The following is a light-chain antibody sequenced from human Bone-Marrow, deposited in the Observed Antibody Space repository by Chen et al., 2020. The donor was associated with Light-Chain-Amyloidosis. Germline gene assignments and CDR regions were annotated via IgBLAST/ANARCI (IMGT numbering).Light chain of an antibody. J-gene: IGKJ1*01. V-gene: IGKV3-15*01. CDR2: GAS. CDR3: QQYSNWHLT. Sequence: VMSQSPVALSVATGDTAPRSCRASPIRSVNLAWYQQRPGQSPRLLIYGASARATRIPARFSGSGFETDFTLTISTIQSEDFAVYYCQQYSNWHLTFGPGTRVDIK. CDR1: PIRSVN.